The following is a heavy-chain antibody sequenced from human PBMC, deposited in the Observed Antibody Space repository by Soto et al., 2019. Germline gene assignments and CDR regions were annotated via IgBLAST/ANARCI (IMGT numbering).Heavy chain of an antibody. CDR3: ARSDTDKAAPYSGMDV. V-gene: IGHV1-2*02. CDR1: GYAFTDYY. Sequence: QVQLVQSGAEVKKPGASVKDSCKASGYAFTDYYMHWVRHAPGQGLEWMGWINSNSGGTNIAQRVQGRVTMTRATSISTTHREVSRLRSDDTAIFYGARSDTDKAAPYSGMDVW. CDR2: INSNSGGT. D-gene: IGHD5-18*01. J-gene: IGHJ6*01.